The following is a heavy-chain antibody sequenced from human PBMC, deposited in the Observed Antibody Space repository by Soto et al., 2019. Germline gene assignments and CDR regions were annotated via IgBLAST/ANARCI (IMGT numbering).Heavy chain of an antibody. CDR1: GGSISSYY. D-gene: IGHD3-22*01. CDR3: ARVISSGYYYYFDY. J-gene: IGHJ4*02. Sequence: PSETLSLTCTVSGGSISSYYWSWIRQPPGKGLEWIGYIYYSGSTNYNPSLKSRVTISVDTSKNQFSLKLSSVTAADTAVYYCARVISSGYYYYFDYWGQGTLVTVSS. V-gene: IGHV4-59*08. CDR2: IYYSGST.